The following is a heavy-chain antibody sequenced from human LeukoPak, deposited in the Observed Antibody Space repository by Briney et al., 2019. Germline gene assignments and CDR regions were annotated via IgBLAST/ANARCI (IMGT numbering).Heavy chain of an antibody. CDR3: AKTLWSPRGDI. V-gene: IGHV3-23*01. Sequence: PGGSLRLSCAASGFTFSGYAMTWVRQAPGKGLEWVSAISGYDTSTFYAESVKGRFAISRDNSRNTLYLQMNSLRVEDTAVYYCAKTLWSPRGDIWGQGTMVTVSS. J-gene: IGHJ3*02. D-gene: IGHD3-10*01. CDR1: GFTFSGYA. CDR2: ISGYDTST.